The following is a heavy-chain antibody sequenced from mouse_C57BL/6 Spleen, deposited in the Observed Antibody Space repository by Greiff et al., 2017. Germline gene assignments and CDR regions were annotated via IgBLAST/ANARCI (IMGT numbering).Heavy chain of an antibody. V-gene: IGHV5-15*01. CDR2: ISNLAYSI. CDR3: ARHGNYYGSSYRYFDG. D-gene: IGHD1-1*01. Sequence: EVKVVESGGGLVQPGGSLKLSCAASGFTFSDYGMAWVRQAPRKGPEWVAFISNLAYSIYYADTVTGRFTISRENAKNTLYLEMSSLRSEDTAMYYCARHGNYYGSSYRYFDGWGTGTTVTVAS. CDR1: GFTFSDYG. J-gene: IGHJ1*03.